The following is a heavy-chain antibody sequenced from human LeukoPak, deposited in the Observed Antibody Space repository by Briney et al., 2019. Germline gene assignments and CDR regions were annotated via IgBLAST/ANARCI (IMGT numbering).Heavy chain of an antibody. J-gene: IGHJ5*02. CDR3: ARDEAVVAATWERWFDP. CDR2: ISSSSSTI. D-gene: IGHD2-15*01. CDR1: GFTFSSYS. Sequence: RGSLRLSCAASGFTFSSYSMNWVRQAPGKGLEWVSYISSSSSTIYYADSVKGRFTISRDNAKNSLYLQMNSLRAEDTAVYYCARDEAVVAATWERWFDPWGQGTLVTVSS. V-gene: IGHV3-48*01.